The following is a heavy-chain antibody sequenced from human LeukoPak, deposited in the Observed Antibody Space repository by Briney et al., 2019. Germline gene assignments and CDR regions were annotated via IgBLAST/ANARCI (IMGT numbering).Heavy chain of an antibody. CDR3: ARDRVGGGWFGELLGLNWFDP. Sequence: GGSLRLSCAASGFTFSSYSMNWVRQAPGKGLEWVSSISSSSSYIYYADSVKGRFTISRDNAKNSLYLQMNSLRAEDTAVYYCARDRVGGGWFGELLGLNWFDPWGQGTLVTVSS. V-gene: IGHV3-21*01. CDR1: GFTFSSYS. J-gene: IGHJ5*02. D-gene: IGHD3-10*01. CDR2: ISSSSSYI.